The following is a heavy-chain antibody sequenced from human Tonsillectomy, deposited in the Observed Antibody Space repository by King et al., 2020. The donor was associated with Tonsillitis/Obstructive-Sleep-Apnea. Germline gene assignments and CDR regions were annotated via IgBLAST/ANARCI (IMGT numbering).Heavy chain of an antibody. V-gene: IGHV1-18*01. Sequence: QLVQSGVEVKKPGTSVKVSCKTSGYNFISYGIAWVRQAPGQGLEWMGWICVDNGETHYIEKFKGRVTMTADTSTSTVHLQLRSLRSDDTAVYYCARYLGANGFDPWGQGTLVTVSS. CDR2: ICVDNGET. CDR3: ARYLGANGFDP. J-gene: IGHJ5*02. CDR1: GYNFISYG. D-gene: IGHD3-16*01.